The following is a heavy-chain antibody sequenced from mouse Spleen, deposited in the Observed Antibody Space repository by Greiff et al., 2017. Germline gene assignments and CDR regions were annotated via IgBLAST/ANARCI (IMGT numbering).Heavy chain of an antibody. V-gene: IGHV1-67*01. J-gene: IGHJ1*01. Sequence: QVQLQQSGPELVRPGVSVKISCKGSGYTFTDYAMHWVKQSHAKSLEWIGVISTYYGNTNYNQKFKGKATMTVDKSSSTAYMELARLTSEDSAIYYCAREDGSSHWYFDVWGAGTTVTVSS. CDR2: ISTYYGNT. CDR3: AREDGSSHWYFDV. CDR1: GYTFTDYA. D-gene: IGHD1-1*01.